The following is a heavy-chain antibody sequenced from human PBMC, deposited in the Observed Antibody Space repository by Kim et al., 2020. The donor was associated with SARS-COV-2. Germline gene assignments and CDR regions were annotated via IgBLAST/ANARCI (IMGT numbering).Heavy chain of an antibody. Sequence: NYASSAKGRFTISSDNAKNTLYLQMNSLRAEDTAVYYCARPDYGDCSDHWGLGTLVTVAS. D-gene: IGHD4-17*01. CDR3: ARPDYGDCSDH. J-gene: IGHJ1*01. V-gene: IGHV3-74*01.